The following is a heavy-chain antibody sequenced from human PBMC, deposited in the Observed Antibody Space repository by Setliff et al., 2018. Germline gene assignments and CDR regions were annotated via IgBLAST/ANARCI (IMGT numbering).Heavy chain of an antibody. V-gene: IGHV3-11*01. D-gene: IGHD3-16*02. CDR3: ARDRADYVWGSYRPDYYYYHHGMDV. Sequence: LRLSCTASGFTFSDYYMSWVRQAPGKGLEWISYISSRSTNTYYADSVKGRFTVSRDNGKRALYLQMNSLTADDTAVYYCARDRADYVWGSYRPDYYYYHHGMDVWGQGTTVTVSS. J-gene: IGHJ6*02. CDR2: ISSRSTNT. CDR1: GFTFSDYY.